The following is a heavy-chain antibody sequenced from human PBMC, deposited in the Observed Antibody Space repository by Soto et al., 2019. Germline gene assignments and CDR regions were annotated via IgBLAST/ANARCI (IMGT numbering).Heavy chain of an antibody. CDR3: ARDLGRDSIQH. CDR2: IYTGGST. V-gene: IGHV3-53*01. D-gene: IGHD2-21*02. CDR1: GFTVSSNY. J-gene: IGHJ1*01. Sequence: EVQLVESGGGLIQPGGSLRLSCAASGFTVSSNYMSWVRQAPGKGLEWVSVIYTGGSTSYADSVKGRFTISRDNSKNTVYLQMNILRAEDTAVYYCARDLGRDSIQHWGQGTLVTVSS.